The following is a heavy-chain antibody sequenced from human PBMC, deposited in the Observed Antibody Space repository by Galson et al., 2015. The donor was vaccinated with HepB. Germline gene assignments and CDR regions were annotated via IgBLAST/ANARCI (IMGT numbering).Heavy chain of an antibody. D-gene: IGHD3-22*01. CDR1: GFTFSSYG. V-gene: IGHV3-33*01. CDR3: ARVGGDSSGYWGWFDP. J-gene: IGHJ5*02. Sequence: SLRLSCAASGFTFSSYGMHWVRQAPGKGLEWVAVIWYDGSNKYYADSVKGRFTISRDNSKNTLYLQMNSLRAEDTAVYYCARVGGDSSGYWGWFDPWGQGTLVTVSS. CDR2: IWYDGSNK.